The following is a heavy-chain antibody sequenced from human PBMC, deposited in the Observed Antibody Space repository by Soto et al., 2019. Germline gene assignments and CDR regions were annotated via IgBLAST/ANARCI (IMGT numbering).Heavy chain of an antibody. CDR3: ASNGGSYAYCDY. CDR2: ISSSGNTI. D-gene: IGHD1-26*01. CDR1: GFTLSDFY. V-gene: IGHV3-11*01. Sequence: QVQLVESGGGLVKPGGSLRLSCADSGFTLSDFYMSWIRQAPGKGLEWVSYISSSGNTIYYADSVKGRFTISRENAKTSLYLQMHSLRAEDTAVYYCASNGGSYAYCDYWGQGTLVTVSS. J-gene: IGHJ4*02.